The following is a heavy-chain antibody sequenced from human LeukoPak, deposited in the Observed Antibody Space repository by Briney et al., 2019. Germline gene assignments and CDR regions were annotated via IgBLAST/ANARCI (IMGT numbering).Heavy chain of an antibody. V-gene: IGHV4-59*01. J-gene: IGHJ3*02. CDR2: ICYSGST. Sequence: SETLSLTCTVSGGSISSYYWSWIRQPPGKGLEWIGYICYSGSTNYNPSLKSRVTISVDTSKNQFSLKLSSVTAADTAVYYCARDYYYDSSGYSDAFDIWGQGTMVTVSS. D-gene: IGHD3-22*01. CDR3: ARDYYYDSSGYSDAFDI. CDR1: GGSISSYY.